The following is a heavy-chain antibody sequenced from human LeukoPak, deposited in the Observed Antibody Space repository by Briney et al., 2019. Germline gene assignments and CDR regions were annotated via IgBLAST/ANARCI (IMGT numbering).Heavy chain of an antibody. CDR2: IYYSGST. D-gene: IGHD2/OR15-2a*01. CDR3: APLSTGPPSDY. Sequence: SETLSLTCTVSGGSISSYYWSWIRQPPGKGLEWIGYIYYSGSTNYNPSLKSRVTISVDTSKNQFSLKLSSVTAADTAVYYCAPLSTGPPSDYWGQGTLVTVSS. V-gene: IGHV4-59*08. CDR1: GGSISSYY. J-gene: IGHJ4*02.